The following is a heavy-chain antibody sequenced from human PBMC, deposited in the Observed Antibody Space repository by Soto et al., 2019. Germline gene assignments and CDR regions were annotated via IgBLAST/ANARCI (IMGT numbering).Heavy chain of an antibody. CDR1: GGSVSSGSYQ. CDR3: ARDGHGMDV. V-gene: IGHV4-61*01. CDR2: IHVSGST. J-gene: IGHJ6*02. Sequence: PWETLSLTCTVSGGSVSSGSYQWTWIRQPPGKGLEWIGYIHVSGSTNDNPSLKGRVTISIDTSKNQFSLKLSSVTAADTAVYYCARDGHGMDVWGQGTKVTVSS.